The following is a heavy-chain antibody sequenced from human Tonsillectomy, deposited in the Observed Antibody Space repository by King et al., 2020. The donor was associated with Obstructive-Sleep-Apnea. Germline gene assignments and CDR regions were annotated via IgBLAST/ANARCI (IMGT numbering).Heavy chain of an antibody. CDR1: GYTFTSYY. Sequence: VQLVESGAEVKQPGASVKVSCKASGYTFTSYYMHWVRQAPGQGLEWMGMINLNDASTSYAQRFQGRVTMARDTSTNTVYMELSSLRSEDTAVYYCARGCVVAASFDYWGQGTLVTVSS. CDR2: INLNDAST. V-gene: IGHV1-46*01. D-gene: IGHD2-15*01. J-gene: IGHJ4*02. CDR3: ARGCVVAASFDY.